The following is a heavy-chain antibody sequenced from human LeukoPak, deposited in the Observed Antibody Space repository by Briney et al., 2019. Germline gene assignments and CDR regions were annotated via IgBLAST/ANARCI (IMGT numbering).Heavy chain of an antibody. J-gene: IGHJ4*02. CDR3: AGRPTGYSSGYIH. V-gene: IGHV3-20*04. CDR2: INWNGGST. Sequence: GGSLRLSCAASGFTFDDYGMSWVRQAPGKGLEWVSGINWNGGSTGYADSVKGRFTISRDNSENIVYLQMNNLRVEDTAVYYCAGRPTGYSSGYIHWGQGTLVTVSS. D-gene: IGHD5-18*01. CDR1: GFTFDDYG.